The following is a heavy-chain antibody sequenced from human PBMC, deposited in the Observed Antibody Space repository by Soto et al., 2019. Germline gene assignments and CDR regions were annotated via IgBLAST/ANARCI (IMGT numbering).Heavy chain of an antibody. CDR3: AKDRKSGSGWYWDY. CDR1: GFTFSSYA. J-gene: IGHJ4*02. D-gene: IGHD6-19*01. Sequence: EVQVLESGGGLVQPGGSLRLSCAVSGFTFSSYAMSWVRQAPGKGLEWVSGISGSGGSTYSADSVKGRFTISRDNSKNTLYLQMNSRRVEDTAVYYCAKDRKSGSGWYWDYWGQGTLVTVSS. V-gene: IGHV3-23*01. CDR2: ISGSGGST.